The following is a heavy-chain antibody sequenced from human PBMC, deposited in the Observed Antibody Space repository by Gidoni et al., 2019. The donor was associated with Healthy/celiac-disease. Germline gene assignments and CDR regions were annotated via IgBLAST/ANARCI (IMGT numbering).Heavy chain of an antibody. V-gene: IGHV3-30*18. CDR2: ISYDGSNK. D-gene: IGHD1-26*01. CDR1: VFTSGSDG. J-gene: IGHJ4*02. CDR3: AKEKDIVGATNNYFDY. Sequence: QVRLVAPGGGLVQPGRSLRLSCAALVFTSGSDGMHWVRQAPGKGLEWVAVISYDGSNKYYADSVKGRFNISRDNSKNTLYLQMNSLRAEDTAVYYCAKEKDIVGATNNYFDYWGQGTLVTVSS.